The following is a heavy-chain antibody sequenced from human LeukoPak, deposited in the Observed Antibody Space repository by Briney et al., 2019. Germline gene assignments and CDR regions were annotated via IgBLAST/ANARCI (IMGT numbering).Heavy chain of an antibody. Sequence: GGSLRLSCVISGITFSGYSMIWVRQAPGKGLEWLSFMTTSGNTIFYAESVKDRFTISRDNAKKSLYLQMNSLRDEDTAVYYCARVGGATAVTMYFEYWGQGTLVTVSS. D-gene: IGHD1-26*01. CDR1: GITFSGYS. J-gene: IGHJ4*02. CDR3: ARVGGATAVTMYFEY. CDR2: MTTSGNTI. V-gene: IGHV3-48*02.